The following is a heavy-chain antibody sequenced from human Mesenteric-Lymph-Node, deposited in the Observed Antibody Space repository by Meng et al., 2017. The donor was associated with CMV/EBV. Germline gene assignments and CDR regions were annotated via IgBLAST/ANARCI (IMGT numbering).Heavy chain of an antibody. V-gene: IGHV3-7*01. CDR2: RKQDGSEK. CDR1: GFTFSSYW. J-gene: IGHJ6*02. D-gene: IGHD2-21*02. CDR3: ARGLGDGDSYYYGMDV. Sequence: GESLKISCAASGFTFSSYWMSWVRQAPGKGLEWGANRKQDGSEKYYVDSVKGRFTISRDNAKNSLYLQMNSMRAEDTAVYYCARGLGDGDSYYYGMDVWGQGTTVTVSS.